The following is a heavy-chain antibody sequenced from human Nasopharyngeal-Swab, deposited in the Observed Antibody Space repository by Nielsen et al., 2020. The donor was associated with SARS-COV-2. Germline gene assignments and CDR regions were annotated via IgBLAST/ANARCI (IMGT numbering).Heavy chain of an antibody. D-gene: IGHD3-10*01. CDR3: ARQPPYYYGSGSYMTWFDP. CDR1: GGSISSSSYY. V-gene: IGHV4-39*01. Sequence: SETLSLTCTVSGGSISSSSYYWGWIRQPPGKGLAWIGTINYSGSTYYNPSLKSRVTISVDTSKNQFSLRLSSVTAADTAVYYCARQPPYYYGSGSYMTWFDPWGQGTLVTVSS. CDR2: INYSGST. J-gene: IGHJ5*02.